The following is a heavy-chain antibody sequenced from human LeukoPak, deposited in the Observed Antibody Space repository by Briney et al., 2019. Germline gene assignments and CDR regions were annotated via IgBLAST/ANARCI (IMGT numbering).Heavy chain of an antibody. D-gene: IGHD1-26*01. J-gene: IGHJ3*02. CDR2: IYYSGST. CDR1: GGSISSSSYY. V-gene: IGHV4-39*01. CDR3: ARHLYSGSYLSPYDAFDI. Sequence: SETLSLTCTVSGGSISSSSYYWGWIRQPPGKGLEWIGSIYYSGSTYHNPSLKSRVTISVDTSKNQFSLKLSSVTAADTAVYYCARHLYSGSYLSPYDAFDIWGQGTMVTVSS.